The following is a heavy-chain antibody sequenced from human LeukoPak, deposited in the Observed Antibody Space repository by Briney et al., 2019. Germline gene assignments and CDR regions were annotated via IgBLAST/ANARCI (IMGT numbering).Heavy chain of an antibody. Sequence: PSETLSLTCTVSGGSISSGDYYWNWIRQPPGKGLEWIGYIYYSGSTYYNPSLKSRVTISVDTSKNQFSLRLSSVTAADTAVYYCARAAGLGYCSGGSCTITFDYWGQGTLVTVPS. CDR3: ARAAGLGYCSGGSCTITFDY. V-gene: IGHV4-30-4*01. CDR2: IYYSGST. J-gene: IGHJ4*02. D-gene: IGHD2-15*01. CDR1: GGSISSGDYY.